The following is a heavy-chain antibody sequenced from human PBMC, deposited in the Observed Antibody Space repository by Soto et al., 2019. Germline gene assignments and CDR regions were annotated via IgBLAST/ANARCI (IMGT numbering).Heavy chain of an antibody. V-gene: IGHV3-30*18. Sequence: LTLSCAASGFTFRGHGMHWFRQAPVKGLEWVAIISYDGSDKYYCDSVKGRFTISRDNSKNTLYLRMNSLRAEDTAVYYCAKDKGRSLAGGMDVWGQGTTVTVSS. J-gene: IGHJ6*02. CDR3: AKDKGRSLAGGMDV. CDR1: GFTFRGHG. D-gene: IGHD6-19*01. CDR2: ISYDGSDK.